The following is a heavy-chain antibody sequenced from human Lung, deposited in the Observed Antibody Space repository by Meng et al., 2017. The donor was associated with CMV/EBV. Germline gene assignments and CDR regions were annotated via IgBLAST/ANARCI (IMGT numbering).Heavy chain of an antibody. CDR3: ARGGFQLERREAALAN. V-gene: IGHV1-2*02. J-gene: IGHJ3*01. CDR2: VNPYRGDT. CDR1: GYTFTGYY. Sequence: ASXXVSXKTSGYTFTGYYLHWVRQAPGQGREWMGCVNPYRGDTNSEQRFQGRVTMTWDTSISTAHMELRQMRFDDTAVYYCARGGFQLERREAALANWGQGTMVTVSS. D-gene: IGHD1-1*01.